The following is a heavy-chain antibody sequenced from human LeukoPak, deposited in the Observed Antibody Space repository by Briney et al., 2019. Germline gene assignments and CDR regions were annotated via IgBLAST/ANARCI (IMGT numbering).Heavy chain of an antibody. V-gene: IGHV4-59*01. CDR2: IYYSGST. D-gene: IGHD3-22*01. Sequence: SETLSLTCTVSGGSISSYYWSWIRQPPGKGLEWIGYIYYSGSTNYNPSLKSRVTISVDTSKNQFSLKLSSVTAAGTAVYYCARMGRGYYPDAFDIWGQGTMVTVSS. CDR3: ARMGRGYYPDAFDI. CDR1: GGSISSYY. J-gene: IGHJ3*02.